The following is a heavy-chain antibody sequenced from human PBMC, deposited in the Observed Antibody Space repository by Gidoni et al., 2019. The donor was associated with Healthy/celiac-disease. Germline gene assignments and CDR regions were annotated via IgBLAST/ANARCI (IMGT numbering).Heavy chain of an antibody. V-gene: IGHV1-69*04. D-gene: IGHD6-19*01. J-gene: IGHJ5*02. Sequence: QVQLVQSGAEVKKPGSSVKVSCKASVCTFTSSAISWVRQAPGQGLEWMGRIIPILGIANYAQKYQGRVTITADKSTSTAYMELSSLRSEDTAVYYCARRRRNSSGSDRWFDPWGQGTLVTVSS. CDR3: ARRRRNSSGSDRWFDP. CDR1: VCTFTSSA. CDR2: IIPILGIA.